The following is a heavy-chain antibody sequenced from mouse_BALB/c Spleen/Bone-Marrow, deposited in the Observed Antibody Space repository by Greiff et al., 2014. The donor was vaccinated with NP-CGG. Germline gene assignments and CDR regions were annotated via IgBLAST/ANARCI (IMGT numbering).Heavy chain of an antibody. Sequence: LVESGPELVKPGASVRISCKASGYTFTSYYIHWVKQRPGQGLEWIGWIYPGNVNTKYNEKFKGKATLTVDKSSSTAYMQLSSLTSEDSAVYFCAGEGDYVFAYWGQGTLVTVSA. V-gene: IGHV1S56*01. CDR2: IYPGNVNT. J-gene: IGHJ3*01. D-gene: IGHD2-4*01. CDR3: AGEGDYVFAY. CDR1: GYTFTSYY.